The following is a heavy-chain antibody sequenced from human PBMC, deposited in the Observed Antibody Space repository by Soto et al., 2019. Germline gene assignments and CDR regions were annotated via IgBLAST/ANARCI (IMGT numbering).Heavy chain of an antibody. V-gene: IGHV5-10-1*01. CDR2: IDPSDSYT. CDR1: GYSFTSYW. CDR3: ARRPETYGSGSYYGMHV. J-gene: IGHJ6*04. Sequence: PGESLKISCKGSGYSFTSYWINWVRQMPGKGLEWMGRIDPSDSYTNYSPSFQGHVTISADKSISTAYLQWSSLKASDTAMYYCARRPETYGSGSYYGMHVWGKGTTVTX. D-gene: IGHD3-10*01.